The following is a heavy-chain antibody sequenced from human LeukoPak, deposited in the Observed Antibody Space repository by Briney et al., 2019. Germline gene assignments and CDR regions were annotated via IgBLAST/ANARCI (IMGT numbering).Heavy chain of an antibody. CDR3: ARGGDYYDSSGDYTDYFDY. V-gene: IGHV1-46*01. Sequence: GASVKVSCKASGYTFTRYYMHWVRQAPGQGLEWMGIINPSGGSTSYAQKFQGRVTMTRDTSTSTVYMELSSLRSEDTAVYYCARGGDYYDSSGDYTDYFDYWGQGTLVTVSS. CDR1: GYTFTRYY. CDR2: INPSGGST. J-gene: IGHJ4*02. D-gene: IGHD3-22*01.